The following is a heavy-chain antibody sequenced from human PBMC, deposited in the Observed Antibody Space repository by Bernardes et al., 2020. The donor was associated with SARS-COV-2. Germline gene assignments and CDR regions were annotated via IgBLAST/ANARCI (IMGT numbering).Heavy chain of an antibody. Sequence: SGPTLLKPTQTLTLTCTFSGVSLSTSGVGVGWIRQPPGKALEWLALIYWDGDERYNPSLKSRLTLTKDTSKNQVVLIMTTVDPVNTGSYYCAQKTTVTPFDYWGQGTLVTGSS. J-gene: IGHJ4*02. CDR1: GVSLSTSGVG. D-gene: IGHD4-4*01. CDR3: AQKTTVTPFDY. CDR2: IYWDGDE. V-gene: IGHV2-5*02.